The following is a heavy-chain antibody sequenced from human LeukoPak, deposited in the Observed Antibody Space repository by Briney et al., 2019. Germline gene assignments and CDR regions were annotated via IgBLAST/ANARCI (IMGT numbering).Heavy chain of an antibody. D-gene: IGHD2-8*02. V-gene: IGHV3-11*06. CDR3: SGGSDSDYFFYYGVDV. Sequence: PGGSLRLSCAASGFTFTNCAMSWVRQAPGKGLEWVSYISSGRSYTHYADSVKGRFTISRDNAKSSLYLQMNSLRAEDTAVYYCSGGSDSDYFFYYGVDVWGQGTTVTVSS. CDR1: GFTFTNCA. CDR2: ISSGRSYT. J-gene: IGHJ6*02.